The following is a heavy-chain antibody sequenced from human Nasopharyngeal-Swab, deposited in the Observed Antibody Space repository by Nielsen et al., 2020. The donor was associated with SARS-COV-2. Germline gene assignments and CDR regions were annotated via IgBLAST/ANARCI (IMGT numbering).Heavy chain of an antibody. CDR1: GDSISPNY. CDR3: ARWVPFRRGTGRPSFYYFGMDV. D-gene: IGHD3/OR15-3a*01. J-gene: IGHJ6*02. CDR2: IYYTGSA. V-gene: IGHV4-59*01. Sequence: SETLSLTCTVSGDSISPNYWSWIRQSPGKRLEWIGDIYYTGSADYSTSLRTRVTISVDRSKNRFSLELTSVTTADTAVYYCARWVPFRRGTGRPSFYYFGMDVWGQGTTVTVSS.